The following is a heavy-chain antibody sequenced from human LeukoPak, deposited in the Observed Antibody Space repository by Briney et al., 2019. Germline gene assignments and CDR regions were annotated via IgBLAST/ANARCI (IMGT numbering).Heavy chain of an antibody. CDR1: GFTFSSYA. CDR3: AKESDYGDFPGD. CDR2: ISGSGDST. D-gene: IGHD4-17*01. V-gene: IGHV3-23*01. J-gene: IGHJ4*02. Sequence: GGSLRLSCAASGFTFSSYAMSWVRQAPGKGLEWVSTISGSGDSTYYADSVKGRFTISRDNSKNTLYLQMNSLRAEDTAVYYCAKESDYGDFPGDWGQGTLVTVSS.